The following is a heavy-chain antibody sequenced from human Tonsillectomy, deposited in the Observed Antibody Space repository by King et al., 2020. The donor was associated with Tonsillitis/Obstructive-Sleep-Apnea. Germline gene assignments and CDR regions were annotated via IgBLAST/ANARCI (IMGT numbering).Heavy chain of an antibody. CDR2: IRSKANSYAT. CDR3: TRHGSLGELLSSADV. D-gene: IGHD3-10*01. V-gene: IGHV3-73*01. Sequence: EVQLVESGGGLVQPGGSLKLSCAASGFTFSGSAMHWVRQASGKGLEWVGRIRSKANSYATAYAASVKGRFTIPRDDSKNTAYLQMNSLKTEDTAVYYCTRHGSLGELLSSADVWGQGTTVTVSS. J-gene: IGHJ6*02. CDR1: GFTFSGSA.